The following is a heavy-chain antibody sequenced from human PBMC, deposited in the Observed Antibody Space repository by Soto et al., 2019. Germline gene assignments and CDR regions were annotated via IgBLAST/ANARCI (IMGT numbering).Heavy chain of an antibody. CDR3: ARLSRPNYYDTSGFFKDNWFDP. V-gene: IGHV1-69*13. D-gene: IGHD3-22*01. CDR2: IIPIVKTP. CDR1: GGTFNSYD. Sequence: ASVKVSCKASGGTFNSYDINWVRQAPGQGLEWMGGIIPIVKTPKYAQKFQGRVTITADESTNTVYMELSSLRSEDTAMYYCARLSRPNYYDTSGFFKDNWFDPWGQGTLVTVSS. J-gene: IGHJ5*01.